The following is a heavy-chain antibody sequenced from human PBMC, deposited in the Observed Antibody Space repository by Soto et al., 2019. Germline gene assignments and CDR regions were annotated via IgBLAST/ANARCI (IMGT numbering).Heavy chain of an antibody. Sequence: ASVKVSCKASGYTFTSDYMHWVRQAPGQGREGMGIINPSGGSTSYAQKFQGRVTMTRDTSTSTVYMELSSLRSEDTAVYYCARVGSYDSSGYWYYFDYWGQGTLVTVSS. D-gene: IGHD3-22*01. V-gene: IGHV1-46*01. J-gene: IGHJ4*02. CDR2: INPSGGST. CDR1: GYTFTSDY. CDR3: ARVGSYDSSGYWYYFDY.